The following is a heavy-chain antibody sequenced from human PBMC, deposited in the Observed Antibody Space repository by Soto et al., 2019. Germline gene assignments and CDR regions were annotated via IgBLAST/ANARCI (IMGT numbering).Heavy chain of an antibody. D-gene: IGHD4-17*01. CDR3: ARDESDDYGDYVPGN. CDR2: IIPILGIA. J-gene: IGHJ4*02. Sequence: QVQLVQSGAEVKKPGSSVKVSCKASGGTFSSYTISWVRQAPGQGLEWMGRIIPILGIANYAQKFQGRVTSTADKSTSTAYMELSSLRSEDTAVYYCARDESDDYGDYVPGNWGQGTLVTVSS. CDR1: GGTFSSYT. V-gene: IGHV1-69*08.